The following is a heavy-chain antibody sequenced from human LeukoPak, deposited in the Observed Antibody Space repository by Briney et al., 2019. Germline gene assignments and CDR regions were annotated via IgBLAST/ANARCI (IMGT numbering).Heavy chain of an antibody. CDR2: INPNSGGT. D-gene: IGHD3-9*01. V-gene: IGHV1-2*02. CDR1: GYTFTGYY. CDR3: ARVRYFDWLPPFDP. Sequence: ASVKVSCKASGYTFTGYYMHWVQQAPGQGLEWMGWINPNSGGTNYAQKFQGRVTMTRDTSISTAYMELSRLRSDDTAVYYCARVRYFDWLPPFDPWGQGTLVTVSS. J-gene: IGHJ5*02.